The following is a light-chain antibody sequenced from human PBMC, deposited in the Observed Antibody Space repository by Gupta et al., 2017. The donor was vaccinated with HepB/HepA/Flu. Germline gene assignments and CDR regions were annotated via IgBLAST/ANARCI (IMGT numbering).Light chain of an antibody. CDR3: QQNSNWPLT. J-gene: IGKJ4*01. CDR2: GAS. Sequence: DIVMTQSPVTLSVSPGERATLSFRASQSVSNKLAWYQQKPGQPPRLVMYGASTRATGIPARFSGSGSGTEFTLTISSLQSEDFAVYYCQQNSNWPLTFGGGTKVEIK. CDR1: QSVSNK. V-gene: IGKV3-15*01.